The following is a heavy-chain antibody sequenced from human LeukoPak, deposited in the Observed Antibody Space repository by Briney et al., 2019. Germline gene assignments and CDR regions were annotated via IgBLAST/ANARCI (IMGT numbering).Heavy chain of an antibody. CDR2: INPSGGST. Sequence: ASVTVSFKASGYTFTSYYMHWVRQAPGQGLEWMGIINPSGGSTSYAQKFQGRVTMTRDTSTSTVYMELSSLRSEDTAVYYCARSPGGTYYYDSSGLWYFDYWGQGTLVTVSS. D-gene: IGHD3-22*01. V-gene: IGHV1-46*01. J-gene: IGHJ4*02. CDR1: GYTFTSYY. CDR3: ARSPGGTYYYDSSGLWYFDY.